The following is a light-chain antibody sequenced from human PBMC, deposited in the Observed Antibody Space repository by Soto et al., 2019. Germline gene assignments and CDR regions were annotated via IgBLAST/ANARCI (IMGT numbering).Light chain of an antibody. Sequence: DIKMTQSPSSLSASVGARVPILCRASQGISTYLNWYLQKPGKAPNLMIYAASSLQSGVPSRFSGSGSETDFTLTISSLQPEDVATYSCQQSYSATWTFGQGTKVDI. CDR1: QGISTY. J-gene: IGKJ1*01. V-gene: IGKV1-39*01. CDR3: QQSYSATWT. CDR2: AAS.